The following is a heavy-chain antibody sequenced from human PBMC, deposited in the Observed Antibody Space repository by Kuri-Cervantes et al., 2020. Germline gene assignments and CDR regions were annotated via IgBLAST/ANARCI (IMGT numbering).Heavy chain of an antibody. CDR3: ARTRKGRSGNYDY. CDR1: GGSFSGYC. V-gene: IGHV4-34*01. Sequence: GSLRLSCAVYGGSFSGYCWSWIRQPPGKGLEWIGEINHSGGTNYNPSLKSRVTISVDTSKKQFSLKLSSVTAADTAVYYCARTRKGRSGNYDYWGQGTLVTVSS. CDR2: INHSGGT. J-gene: IGHJ4*02. D-gene: IGHD3-10*01.